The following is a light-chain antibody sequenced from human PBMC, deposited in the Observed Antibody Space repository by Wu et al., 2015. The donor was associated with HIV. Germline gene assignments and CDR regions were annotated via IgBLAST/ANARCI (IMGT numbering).Light chain of an antibody. CDR3: QQYGSSTGIQ. J-gene: IGKJ2*01. Sequence: EIVLTQSPGTLSLSPGERATLSCRASQSVSSSYLAWYQQRPGQAPRLLIYGASNRATGIPDRFSGSGSGTDFTLTISRLEPEDFAVYYCQQYGSSTGIQFGQGTKRGD. V-gene: IGKV3-20*01. CDR2: GAS. CDR1: QSVSSSY.